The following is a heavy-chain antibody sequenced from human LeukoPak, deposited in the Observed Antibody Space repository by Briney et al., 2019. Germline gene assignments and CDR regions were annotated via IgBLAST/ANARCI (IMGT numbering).Heavy chain of an antibody. V-gene: IGHV3-23*01. Sequence: GGSLRLSCTASGFTFSGYAMGWVRQAPGKGLEWVSSITGSGGTTYYAASVKGRFTISRDNSKNTLYLQMNSLRAEDTAVYYCAKGVGIAGGVFEYWGQGTLVTVSS. J-gene: IGHJ4*02. CDR1: GFTFSGYA. CDR2: ITGSGGTT. D-gene: IGHD6-13*01. CDR3: AKGVGIAGGVFEY.